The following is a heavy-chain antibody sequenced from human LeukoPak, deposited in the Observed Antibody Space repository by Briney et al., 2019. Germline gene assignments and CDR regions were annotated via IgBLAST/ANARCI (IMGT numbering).Heavy chain of an antibody. CDR3: AGPEPDYGDYSFDY. Sequence: ASVKVSCKASGYTFTGYYMHWVRQAPGQGLEWMGWINPNSGGTNYAQKFQGRVTMTRDTSISTAYMELSRLRSDGTAVYYCAGPEPDYGDYSFDYWGQGTLVTVSS. D-gene: IGHD4-17*01. CDR1: GYTFTGYY. CDR2: INPNSGGT. J-gene: IGHJ4*02. V-gene: IGHV1-2*02.